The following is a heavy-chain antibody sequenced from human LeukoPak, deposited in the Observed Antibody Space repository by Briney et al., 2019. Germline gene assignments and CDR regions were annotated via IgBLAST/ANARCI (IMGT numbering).Heavy chain of an antibody. D-gene: IGHD3-3*01. CDR3: ARDGDRSGYYMGMYNWFDP. CDR1: GFTFSTYG. Sequence: SGGSLRLSCVASGFTFSTYGMIWVRQAPGKGLEWVSAIGGSGKNTYYADSVKGRFTISRDNAKNSLYLQMNSLRAEDTAVYYCARDGDRSGYYMGMYNWFDPWGQGTLVTVSS. V-gene: IGHV3-21*04. CDR2: IGGSGKNT. J-gene: IGHJ5*02.